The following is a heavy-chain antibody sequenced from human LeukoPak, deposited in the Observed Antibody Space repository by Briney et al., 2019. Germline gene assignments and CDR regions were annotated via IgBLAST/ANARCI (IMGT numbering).Heavy chain of an antibody. CDR1: GFTFSSYW. CDR3: AMVRGYYYHGLDV. J-gene: IGHJ6*02. Sequence: GGSLRLSRAASGFTFSSYWMHWVRQAPGKGLVWVSRINSDGSSTNYADSVKGRFTISRDNAMNTLYLQMNSLRAEDTAVYYCAMVRGYYYHGLDVWGQGTTVTVSS. V-gene: IGHV3-74*01. D-gene: IGHD3-10*01. CDR2: INSDGSST.